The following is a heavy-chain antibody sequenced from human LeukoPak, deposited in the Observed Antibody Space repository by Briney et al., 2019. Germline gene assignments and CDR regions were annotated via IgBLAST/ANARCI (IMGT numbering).Heavy chain of an antibody. V-gene: IGHV4-38-2*02. J-gene: IGHJ4*02. CDR2: IYESGLT. Sequence: SETLSLTCTVSGYSISSGYYWGWIRQPPGKGLQWIGIIYESGLTYYNPSLKSRVTISVDTSKNQFSLKLSSVTADDTAVYYCAKTEKPGEGSDGGQEPLVPVSS. CDR3: AKTEKPGEGSD. CDR1: GYSISSGYY. D-gene: IGHD3-16*01.